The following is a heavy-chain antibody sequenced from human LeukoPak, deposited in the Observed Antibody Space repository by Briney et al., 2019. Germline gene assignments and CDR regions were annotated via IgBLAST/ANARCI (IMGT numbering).Heavy chain of an antibody. D-gene: IGHD6-6*01. V-gene: IGHV3-74*01. CDR2: INSDGSST. J-gene: IGHJ4*02. CDR1: GFTFNSYW. Sequence: QTGGSLRLSCAASGFTFNSYWMHWVRQAPGKGLVWVSRINSDGSSTSYADSVKGRFTISRDNAKNTLYLQMNSLRAEDTAVYYCARGVAARKPFFDYWGQGTLVTVSS. CDR3: ARGVAARKPFFDY.